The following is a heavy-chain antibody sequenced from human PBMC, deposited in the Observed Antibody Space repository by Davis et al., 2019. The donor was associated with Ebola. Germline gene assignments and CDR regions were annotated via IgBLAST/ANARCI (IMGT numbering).Heavy chain of an antibody. CDR3: ARGHYDFWSWGMDV. CDR1: GGSISSYY. D-gene: IGHD3-3*01. J-gene: IGHJ6*02. CDR2: IYYSGST. Sequence: PSETLSLTCTVSGGSISSYYWSWIRQPPGKGLEWIGYIYYSGSTNYNPSLKSRVTIPVDTSKNQFSLKLSSVTAADTAVYYCARGHYDFWSWGMDVWGQGTTVTVSS. V-gene: IGHV4-59*01.